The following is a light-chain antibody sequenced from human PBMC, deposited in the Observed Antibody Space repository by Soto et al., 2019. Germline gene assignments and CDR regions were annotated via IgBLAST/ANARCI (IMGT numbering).Light chain of an antibody. CDR2: EVS. CDR1: SSDVGGYDY. J-gene: IGLJ2*01. CDR3: SSYAGNNNVV. V-gene: IGLV2-8*01. Sequence: QSALTQPPSASGSPGQSVTISCTGTSSDVGGYDYVSWHQHHPGKAPELMIYEVSKRPSGVPDRFSGSKSGNTASLTVSRLQAEDEADYYCSSYAGNNNVVFGGGTKLTV.